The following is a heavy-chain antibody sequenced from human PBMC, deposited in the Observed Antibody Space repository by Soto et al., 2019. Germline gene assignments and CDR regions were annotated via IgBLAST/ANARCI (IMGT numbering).Heavy chain of an antibody. CDR3: AIELMVTAHNLFAP. Sequence: SETLSLTCTVSGGSISSYYWSWIRQPPGKGLEWIGYIYYSGSTNYNPSLKSRVTISVDTSKNQFSLKLSSVTAADTAVYYCAIELMVTAHNLFAPCGQGTLVVVSA. J-gene: IGHJ5*02. D-gene: IGHD2-21*02. V-gene: IGHV4-59*01. CDR1: GGSISSYY. CDR2: IYYSGST.